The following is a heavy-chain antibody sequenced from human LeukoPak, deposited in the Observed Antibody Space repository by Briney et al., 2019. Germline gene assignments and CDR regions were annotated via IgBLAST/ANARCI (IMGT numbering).Heavy chain of an antibody. CDR1: GFTVSGNY. J-gene: IGHJ3*02. V-gene: IGHV3-53*01. CDR3: ARGGAFDI. Sequence: GGSLRLSCAASGFTVSGNYMSWVRQAPGKGLEWVSVMHSGGTTYYADSVKGRFTISRDNAKNTMYLQMSSLRAEDTAVYYCARGGAFDIWGQGTMVTVSS. CDR2: MHSGGTT. D-gene: IGHD3-16*01.